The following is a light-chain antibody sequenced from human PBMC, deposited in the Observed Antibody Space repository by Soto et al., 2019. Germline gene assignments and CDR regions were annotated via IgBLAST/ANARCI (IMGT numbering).Light chain of an antibody. J-gene: IGKJ2*01. CDR1: QSISSW. Sequence: DIQMPQSPSTLSASVGDRVTITCRASQSISSWLAWYQQKPGKAPKLLIYGASNLQSGVPSRFSGRGSVTDFTLTISSLQPEDFGTYYCQQANSFPFIFAQGTKVDIK. CDR3: QQANSFPFI. CDR2: GAS. V-gene: IGKV1-12*01.